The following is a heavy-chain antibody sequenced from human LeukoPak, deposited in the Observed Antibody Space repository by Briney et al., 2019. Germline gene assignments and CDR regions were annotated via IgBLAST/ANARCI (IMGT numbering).Heavy chain of an antibody. CDR3: AKSLRFGELRGVGPFDY. CDR1: GFTFSSYA. V-gene: IGHV3-23*01. CDR2: ISGSGGST. Sequence: SGGSLRLSCAASGFTFSSYAMSWVRQAPGKGLEWVSAISGSGGSTYYADSVKGRFTISRDNSKNTLYLQMNSLRAEDTAVYYCAKSLRFGELRGVGPFDYWGQGTLVTVSS. J-gene: IGHJ4*02. D-gene: IGHD3-10*01.